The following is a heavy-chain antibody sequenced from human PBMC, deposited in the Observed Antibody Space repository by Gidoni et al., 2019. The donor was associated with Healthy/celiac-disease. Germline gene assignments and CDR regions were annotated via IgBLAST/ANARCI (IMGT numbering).Heavy chain of an antibody. CDR2: ISGSGGST. V-gene: IGHV3-23*04. CDR1: GFTFSSYA. D-gene: IGHD6-19*01. J-gene: IGHJ4*02. CDR3: AKAVSRYSSGWYVYFDY. Sequence: EVQLVESGGGLVQPGGSLRLSCAASGFTFSSYAMSWVRQAPGKGLEWVSAISGSGGSTYYADSVKGLFTISRDNSKNTLYLQMNSLRAEDTAVYYCAKAVSRYSSGWYVYFDYWGQGTLVTVSS.